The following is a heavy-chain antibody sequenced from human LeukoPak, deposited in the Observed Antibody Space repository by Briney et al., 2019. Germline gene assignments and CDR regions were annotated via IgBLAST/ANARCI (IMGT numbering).Heavy chain of an antibody. Sequence: SETLSLTCTVSGGSISSYYWSWIRQPPGKGLEWIGYIYYSGSTNYNPSLKSRVTISVDTSKNQFSLKLSSVTAADTAVYYCARAVYDFWSGYYNDYFDYWGQGTLVTVSS. D-gene: IGHD3-3*01. CDR2: IYYSGST. V-gene: IGHV4-59*01. CDR3: ARAVYDFWSGYYNDYFDY. CDR1: GGSISSYY. J-gene: IGHJ4*02.